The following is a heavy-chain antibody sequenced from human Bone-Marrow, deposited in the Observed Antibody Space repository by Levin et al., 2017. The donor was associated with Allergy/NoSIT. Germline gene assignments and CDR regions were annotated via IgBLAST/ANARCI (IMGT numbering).Heavy chain of an antibody. J-gene: IGHJ5*02. CDR1: GFTFSSYA. CDR3: ATLNYGDYGDLGRKTDNWFDP. CDR2: ISGSGGST. Sequence: PGGSLRLSCAASGFTFSSYAMSWVRQAPGKGLEWVSAISGSGGSTYYADSVKGRFTISRDNSKNTLYLQMNSLRAEDTAVYYCATLNYGDYGDLGRKTDNWFDPWGQGTLVTVSS. V-gene: IGHV3-23*01. D-gene: IGHD4-17*01.